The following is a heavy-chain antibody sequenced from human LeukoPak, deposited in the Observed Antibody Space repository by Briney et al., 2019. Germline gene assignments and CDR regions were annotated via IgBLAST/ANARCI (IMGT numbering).Heavy chain of an antibody. CDR2: ISGSGGST. V-gene: IGHV3-23*01. CDR1: GFTFSSYA. CDR3: AKGGRDGYNYFDY. J-gene: IGHJ4*02. D-gene: IGHD5-24*01. Sequence: PGGSLRLSCAASGFTFSSYAMSWVRQAPGKGLEWVSAISGSGGSTYYADSVKGRFTISRDNSKNSLYLQMNSLRTEDTALYYCAKGGRDGYNYFDYWGQGTLVTVSS.